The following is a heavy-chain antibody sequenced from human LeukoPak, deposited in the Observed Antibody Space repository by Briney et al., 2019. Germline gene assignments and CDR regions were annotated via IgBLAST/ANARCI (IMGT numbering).Heavy chain of an antibody. CDR2: ISYTGAT. V-gene: IGHV4-39*07. Sequence: SETLSLTCSVSGGSVDSNYYYWGWIRQPPGKGLEWIVSISYTGATHYGPSLESRVTISLDTSKNQFSLKLASVTPADTAVYYCAREGTRWADENWFDPWGQGSLVIVSS. D-gene: IGHD1-26*01. CDR1: GGSVDSNYYY. CDR3: AREGTRWADENWFDP. J-gene: IGHJ5*02.